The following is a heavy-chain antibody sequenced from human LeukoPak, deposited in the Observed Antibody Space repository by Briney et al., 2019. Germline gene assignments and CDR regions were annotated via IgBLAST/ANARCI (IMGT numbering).Heavy chain of an antibody. CDR2: INSDGSSI. V-gene: IGHV3-74*01. CDR3: ARALGSVADF. D-gene: IGHD6-6*01. CDR1: GFTFSSSW. J-gene: IGHJ4*02. Sequence: GGSLRLSCAASGFTFSSSWMHWVRQPPGKGLVWVLRINSDGSSITYADSVKGRFTISRDNAKNTLYLHMNSLRAEDTAIYYCARALGSVADFWGQGTMVTVSS.